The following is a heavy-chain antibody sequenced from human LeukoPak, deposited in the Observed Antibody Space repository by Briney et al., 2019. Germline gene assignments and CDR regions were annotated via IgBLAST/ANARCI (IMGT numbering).Heavy chain of an antibody. CDR1: GFTFSSYG. CDR2: ISYDGSNK. J-gene: IGHJ4*02. CDR3: ANGNNGDYVRLDY. Sequence: GGSLRLSCAASGFTFSSYGMHWVRQAPGKGLEWVAVISYDGSNKYYADSVKGRFTISRDNSKNTLYLQMNSLRAEDTAVYYCANGNNGDYVRLDYWGQGTLVTVSS. V-gene: IGHV3-30*18. D-gene: IGHD4-17*01.